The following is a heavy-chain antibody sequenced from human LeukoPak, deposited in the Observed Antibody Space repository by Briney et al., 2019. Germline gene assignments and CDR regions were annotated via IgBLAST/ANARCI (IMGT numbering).Heavy chain of an antibody. CDR2: IHDGGIVT. D-gene: IGHD3-16*01. J-gene: IGHJ4*02. CDR3: ARGRGWVDH. CDR1: GFTFTAYA. V-gene: IGHV3-7*01. Sequence: GGSLRLSCAASGFTFTAYAMSWFRQTPEKGLEWVANIHDGGIVTHYVDSVKGRFTISRDNARNSVNLQLNSLRVEDTAPYYCARGRGWVDHWGQGTLVTVSS.